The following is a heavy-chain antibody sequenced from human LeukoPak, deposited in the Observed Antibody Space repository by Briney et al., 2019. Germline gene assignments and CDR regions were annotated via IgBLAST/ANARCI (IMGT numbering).Heavy chain of an antibody. J-gene: IGHJ4*02. D-gene: IGHD3-10*01. CDR3: ARAPVLLWFGEFVYYFDY. Sequence: PSETLSLTCTVSGGSISSGDYYWSWIRQPPGKGLEWIGYIYYSGSTYYNPSLKSRVTISVDTSKKQFSLKQSTVTAADTAVYYCARAPVLLWFGEFVYYFDYWGQGTLVTVSS. CDR2: IYYSGST. V-gene: IGHV4-30-4*01. CDR1: GGSISSGDYY.